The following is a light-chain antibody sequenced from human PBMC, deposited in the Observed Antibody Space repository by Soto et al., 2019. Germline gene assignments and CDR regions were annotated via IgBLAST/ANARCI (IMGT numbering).Light chain of an antibody. CDR1: SGHSSYA. J-gene: IGLJ2*01. V-gene: IGLV4-69*01. CDR2: LNSDGSH. CDR3: QTWGTGILV. Sequence: QPVLTQSPSASASLGASVKLTCTLSSGHSSYAIAWHQQQPEKGPRYLMKLNSDGSHSKGDGIPDRFSGSSSGAERYLTISGLQSEDKADYYCQTWGTGILVFGGGTKLTVL.